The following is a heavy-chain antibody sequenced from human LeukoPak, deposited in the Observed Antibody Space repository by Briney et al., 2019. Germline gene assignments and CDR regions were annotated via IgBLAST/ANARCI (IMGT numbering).Heavy chain of an antibody. CDR1: GFTFSSYA. CDR2: ISAAGTT. J-gene: IGHJ4*02. Sequence: LRLSCAASGFTFSSYAMSWIRQPPGKGLEWIAYISAAGTTFYNPSLKSRVTISLDRSKNQFSLNLTSITAADTAVYYCAGQNVPTPHDYWGQGTQVTVSS. D-gene: IGHD2-2*01. CDR3: AGQNVPTPHDY. V-gene: IGHV4-30-2*01.